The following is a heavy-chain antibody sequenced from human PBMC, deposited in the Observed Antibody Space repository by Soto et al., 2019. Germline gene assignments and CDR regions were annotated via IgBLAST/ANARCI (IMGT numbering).Heavy chain of an antibody. CDR2: IRSKGNNYAT. CDR1: GFIFSGSA. D-gene: IGHD1-26*01. Sequence: GGSLRLSCAASGFIFSGSAIHWVRQASGKGLEWVARIRSKGNNYATAYAASVKGRFTISRDDSKKTAYLQLNSLKAEDTAIYYCARIYSDALDIWGQGTMVTVSS. V-gene: IGHV3-73*01. CDR3: ARIYSDALDI. J-gene: IGHJ3*02.